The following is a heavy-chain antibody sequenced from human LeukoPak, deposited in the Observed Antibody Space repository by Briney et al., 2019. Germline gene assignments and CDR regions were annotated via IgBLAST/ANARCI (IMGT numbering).Heavy chain of an antibody. CDR1: GFTFSSYA. J-gene: IGHJ5*02. CDR2: ISGSGGST. D-gene: IGHD2-15*01. Sequence: GGSLRLSCAASGFTFSSYAMSWVRQAPGKGLEWVSAISGSGGSTYYADSVKGRFTISRDNSKNTLYLQMNSLRAADTAVYYCAGDRLGYCSGGSCYRFDPWGQGTLVTVSS. V-gene: IGHV3-23*01. CDR3: AGDRLGYCSGGSCYRFDP.